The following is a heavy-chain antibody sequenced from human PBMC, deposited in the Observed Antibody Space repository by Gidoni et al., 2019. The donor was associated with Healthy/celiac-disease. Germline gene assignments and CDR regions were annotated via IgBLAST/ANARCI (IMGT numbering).Heavy chain of an antibody. CDR2: ISSSSSYI. V-gene: IGHV3-21*01. CDR1: GFTFSSYS. Sequence: EVQLVESGGGLVKPGGSLRLSCAASGFTFSSYSMNWVRQAPGKGLEWVSSISSSSSYIYYADPVKGRFTISRDNAKNSLYLQMNSLRAEDTAVYYCAREGDLRSASCGAFDIWGQGTMVTVSS. D-gene: IGHD3-16*01. J-gene: IGHJ3*02. CDR3: AREGDLRSASCGAFDI.